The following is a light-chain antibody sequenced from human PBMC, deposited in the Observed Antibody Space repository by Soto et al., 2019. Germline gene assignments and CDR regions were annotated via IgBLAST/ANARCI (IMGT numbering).Light chain of an antibody. V-gene: IGKV1-39*01. J-gene: IGKJ4*01. Sequence: IQMTQSPSSLSASVGDRVTITCRTSQSISGYLNWYRHKPGKAPTLLIYAASTLQSGVPSRFSGSGSGTDFTLTISNLQPEDFATYYCQQVYVYPSTFGGGTKVDIK. CDR1: QSISGY. CDR3: QQVYVYPST. CDR2: AAS.